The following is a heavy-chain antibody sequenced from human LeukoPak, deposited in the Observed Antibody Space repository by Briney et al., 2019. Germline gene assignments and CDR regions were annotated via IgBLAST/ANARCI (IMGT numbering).Heavy chain of an antibody. V-gene: IGHV3-7*01. Sequence: HPGGSLRLSCVASGFTSSAFWMSWVRRPPGKGLEWVANIKKDGSEKEYVDSVKGRFSIFRDNAKNSVFLQMNSLRAEDTAVYYCATFAGVGPGGLLLWGKGTTVIVSS. D-gene: IGHD2-15*01. CDR3: ATFAGVGPGGLLL. CDR1: GFTSSAFW. J-gene: IGHJ6*04. CDR2: IKKDGSEK.